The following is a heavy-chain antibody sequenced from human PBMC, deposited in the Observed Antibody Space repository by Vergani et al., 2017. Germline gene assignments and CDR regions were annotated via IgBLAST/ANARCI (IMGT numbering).Heavy chain of an antibody. CDR3: AAPGYYYDSSGYYTTGHAFDI. CDR1: GYTFTSYY. V-gene: IGHV1-46*01. D-gene: IGHD3-22*01. J-gene: IGHJ3*02. CDR2: INPSGGST. Sequence: QVQLVQSGAEVKKPGASVKVSCKASGYTFTSYYMHWVRQAPGQGLEWMGIINPSGGSTSYAQKFQGRVTMTRDTSTSTVYMELSSLRSEDTAVYYCAAPGYYYDSSGYYTTGHAFDIWGQGTMVIVSS.